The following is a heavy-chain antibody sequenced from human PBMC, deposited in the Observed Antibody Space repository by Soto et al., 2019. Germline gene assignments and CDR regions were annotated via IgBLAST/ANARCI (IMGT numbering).Heavy chain of an antibody. Sequence: PSETLSLTCTVSGGSISSYYWSWIRQPPGKGLELIGYIYYSGSTNYNPSLKSRVTISVDTSKNQFSLKLSSVTAADTAVYYCARGVAATAWGHDAFDIWGQGTMVTVSS. J-gene: IGHJ3*02. CDR2: IYYSGST. D-gene: IGHD2-15*01. V-gene: IGHV4-59*01. CDR1: GGSISSYY. CDR3: ARGVAATAWGHDAFDI.